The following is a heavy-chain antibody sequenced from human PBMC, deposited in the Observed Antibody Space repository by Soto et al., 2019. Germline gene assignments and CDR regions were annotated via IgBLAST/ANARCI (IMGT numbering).Heavy chain of an antibody. CDR3: ARGGQWPPTRHFDP. V-gene: IGHV1-18*01. Sequence: ASVKVSCKTSGYIFTSYGISWVRQALGQGLEWMGWISAYNGNTNYAQELQGRVTMTTDTSTSTAYMELRSLRSDDTAVYYCARGGQWPPTRHFDPWGQGTLVTVSS. D-gene: IGHD6-19*01. J-gene: IGHJ5*02. CDR2: ISAYNGNT. CDR1: GYIFTSYG.